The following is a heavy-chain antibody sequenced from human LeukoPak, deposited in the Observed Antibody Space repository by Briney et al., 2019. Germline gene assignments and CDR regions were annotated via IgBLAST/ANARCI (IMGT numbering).Heavy chain of an antibody. V-gene: IGHV1-46*01. CDR1: GCTFTSYY. CDR3: AREDIAAASTPDAFDI. CDR2: INPSGGST. D-gene: IGHD6-13*01. Sequence: ASVKVSCKASGCTFTSYYMHWVRQAPGQGLEWMGIINPSGGSTSYAQKFQGRVTMTRDTSTSTVYMELSSLRSEDTAVYYCAREDIAAASTPDAFDIWGQGTMVTVSS. J-gene: IGHJ3*02.